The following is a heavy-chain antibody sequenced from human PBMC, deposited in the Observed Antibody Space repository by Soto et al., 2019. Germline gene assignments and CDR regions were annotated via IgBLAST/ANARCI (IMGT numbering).Heavy chain of an antibody. D-gene: IGHD3-22*01. CDR3: ARVVYYDSSGYQY. CDR2: ISGSSSYI. CDR1: GFTFSRYN. Sequence: GSLRLSCAASGFTFSRYNMNWVRQAPGKGLEWVSSISGSSSYIYYADSVKGRFTISRDNAKNSLYLQMNSLRAEDTAVYYCARVVYYDSSGYQYWGQGTLVTVSS. J-gene: IGHJ4*02. V-gene: IGHV3-21*01.